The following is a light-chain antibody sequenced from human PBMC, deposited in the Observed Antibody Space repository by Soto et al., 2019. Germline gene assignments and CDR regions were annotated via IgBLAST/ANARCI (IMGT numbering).Light chain of an antibody. V-gene: IGKV1-39*01. J-gene: IGKJ1*01. CDR3: RPSYSTS. Sequence: DIQMTQSPSSLSASVGDRVTITCRASQSISSYLNWYQQKPGKAPKLLIYAASSLQSGVPSRFSGSGSWTDFTLTISSLQPEDFATYYCRPSYSTSFGQGTKVEIK. CDR2: AAS. CDR1: QSISSY.